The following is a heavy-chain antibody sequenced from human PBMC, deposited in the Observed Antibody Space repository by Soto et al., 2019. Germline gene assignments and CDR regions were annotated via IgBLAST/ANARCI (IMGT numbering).Heavy chain of an antibody. D-gene: IGHD3-3*01. CDR2: IYYSGST. V-gene: IGHV4-39*01. CDR1: GGSISSSSYY. CDR3: ASTKDDFWSGQNFDY. Sequence: SETLSLTCTVSGGSISSSSYYWGWIRQPPGKGLEWIGSIYYSGSTYYNPSLKSRVTISVDTSKNQFSLKLSSVTAADTAVYYCASTKDDFWSGQNFDYWGQGTLVTVSS. J-gene: IGHJ4*02.